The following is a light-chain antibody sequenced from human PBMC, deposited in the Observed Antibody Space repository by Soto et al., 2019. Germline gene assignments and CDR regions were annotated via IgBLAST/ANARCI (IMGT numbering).Light chain of an antibody. CDR2: SAS. Sequence: EIVMTQSPATLSVSPGERATLSCRASQSVNTYLAWYQQKPGQAPRLLVYSASTRFTDIPARFSGSGFGTEFTLTISSLQSEDSAVYYCQQYSKWPTWTFGQGTKVEIK. J-gene: IGKJ1*01. CDR1: QSVNTY. V-gene: IGKV3-15*01. CDR3: QQYSKWPTWT.